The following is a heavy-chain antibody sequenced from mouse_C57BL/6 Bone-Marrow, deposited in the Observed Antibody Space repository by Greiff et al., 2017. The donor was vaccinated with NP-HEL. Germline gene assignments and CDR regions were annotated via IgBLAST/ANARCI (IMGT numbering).Heavy chain of an antibody. D-gene: IGHD1-1*01. CDR1: GYTFTSYW. Sequence: QVQLQQPGAELVKPGASVKMSCKASGYTFTSYWITWVKQRPGQGLEWIGDIYPGSGSTNYNEKFKSKATLTVDTSSSTAYMQLSSLTSEDSAVYYCARSAILLRFPAWFAYWGQGTLVTVSA. CDR3: ARSAILLRFPAWFAY. CDR2: IYPGSGST. V-gene: IGHV1-55*01. J-gene: IGHJ3*01.